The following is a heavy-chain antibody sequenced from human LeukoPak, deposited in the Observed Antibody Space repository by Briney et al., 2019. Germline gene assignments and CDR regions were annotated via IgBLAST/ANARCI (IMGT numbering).Heavy chain of an antibody. Sequence: GGSLRLSCAASGFTVSSNYMSWVRQAPGKGLEWVSVIYSGGSTYYADSVKGRFTISRDNSKNTLYLQMNSLRAEYTAVYYCARDANMYYDILTGNYKNYYGMDVWGQGTTVTVSS. V-gene: IGHV3-66*01. J-gene: IGHJ6*02. CDR2: IYSGGST. CDR3: ARDANMYYDILTGNYKNYYGMDV. CDR1: GFTVSSNY. D-gene: IGHD3-9*01.